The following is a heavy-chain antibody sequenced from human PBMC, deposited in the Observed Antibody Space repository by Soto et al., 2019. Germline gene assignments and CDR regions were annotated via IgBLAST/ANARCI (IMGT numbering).Heavy chain of an antibody. V-gene: IGHV3-30*18. CDR2: ISYDGSNK. CDR1: GFTFSSYG. J-gene: IGHJ4*02. CDR3: AKDDSSGSDY. Sequence: SLRLSCAASGFTFSSYGMHWVRQAPGKGLEWVAVISYDGSNKYYADSVKGRFTISRDNSKNTLYLQMNSLRAEDTAVYYCAKDDSSGSDYWGQGTLVTVSS. D-gene: IGHD3-22*01.